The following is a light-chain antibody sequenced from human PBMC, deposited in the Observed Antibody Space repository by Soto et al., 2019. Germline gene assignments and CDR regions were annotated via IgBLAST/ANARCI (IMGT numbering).Light chain of an antibody. CDR1: QSITTY. CDR2: AAS. V-gene: IGKV1-39*01. CDR3: QARYIPPRP. Sequence: IKSLASVSAHARDRLTITCRASQSITTYLNWYQQKPGKAPKLLIYAASRLQSGVPSRFSGSGSGTDFTLTISSLHPEDFATYYSQARYIPPRPFAGVTK. J-gene: IGKJ4*01.